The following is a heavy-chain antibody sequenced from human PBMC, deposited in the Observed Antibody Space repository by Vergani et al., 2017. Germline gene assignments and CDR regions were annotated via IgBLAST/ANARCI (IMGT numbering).Heavy chain of an antibody. J-gene: IGHJ1*01. D-gene: IGHD5-12*01. V-gene: IGHV4-61*02. CDR3: ARDLRGYSYGLEVQH. CDR1: GGSISSGSYY. Sequence: QVQLQESGPGLVKPSQTLSLTCTVSGGSISSGSYYWNWIRQPAGKGLEWIGRLYTSGSPHYNPSLKSRVTISVDTSKNQFSLKLRSVTAADTAVYYCARDLRGYSYGLEVQHWGQGTLFTVSS. CDR2: LYTSGSP.